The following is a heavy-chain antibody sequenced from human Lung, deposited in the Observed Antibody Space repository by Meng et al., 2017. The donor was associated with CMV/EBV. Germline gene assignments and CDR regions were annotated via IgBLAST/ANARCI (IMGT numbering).Heavy chain of an antibody. Sequence: QVQLQKSGPGLVKPSQTLSLPCAISGDIVSSNSAAWHWIRQSPSRGLEWLGRTYYRSKWYHEYAVSVKSRITISPDTPKNQFSLQLNSMTPEDTAVYYCARGINGGCGDWGQGTLVTVSS. V-gene: IGHV6-1*01. CDR3: ARGINGGCGD. D-gene: IGHD4-23*01. CDR1: GDIVSSNSAA. CDR2: TYYRSKWYH. J-gene: IGHJ4*02.